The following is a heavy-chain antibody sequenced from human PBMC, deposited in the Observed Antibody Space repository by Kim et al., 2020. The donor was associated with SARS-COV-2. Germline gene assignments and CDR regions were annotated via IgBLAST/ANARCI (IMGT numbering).Heavy chain of an antibody. CDR3: ARAFGSGYYSSAFDI. Sequence: ASVKVSCKASGYTFTGYYMHWVRQAPGQGLEWMGWINPNSGGTNYAQKFQGRVTMTRDTSISTAYMELSRLRSDDTAVYYCARAFGSGYYSSAFDIWGQGTMVTVSS. V-gene: IGHV1-2*02. J-gene: IGHJ3*02. CDR2: INPNSGGT. D-gene: IGHD3-3*01. CDR1: GYTFTGYY.